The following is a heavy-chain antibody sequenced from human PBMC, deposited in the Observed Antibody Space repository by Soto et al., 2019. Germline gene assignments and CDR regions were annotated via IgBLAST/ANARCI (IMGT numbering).Heavy chain of an antibody. CDR1: GFTFSSYA. Sequence: PGGSLRLSCAASGFTFSSYAMHWVRQAPGKGLEWVAVISYDGSNKYYADSVKGRFTISRDNSKNTLYLQMNSLRDEDTAVYYCGGDSSGYFYPDAFDIWGQGTMVTVSS. CDR3: GGDSSGYFYPDAFDI. D-gene: IGHD3-22*01. V-gene: IGHV3-30-3*01. CDR2: ISYDGSNK. J-gene: IGHJ3*02.